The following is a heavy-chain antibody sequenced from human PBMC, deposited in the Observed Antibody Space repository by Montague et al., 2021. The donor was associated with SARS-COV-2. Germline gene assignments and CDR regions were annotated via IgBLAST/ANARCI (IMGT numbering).Heavy chain of an antibody. CDR2: KRNN. Sequence: KRNNDCAVSVKSRITINPDTSKNQISLQLNSVTPGDTAVYYCARTSASSDYWGQGTLVTVSS. V-gene: IGHV6-1*01. CDR3: ARTSASSDY. J-gene: IGHJ4*02. D-gene: IGHD1-26*01.